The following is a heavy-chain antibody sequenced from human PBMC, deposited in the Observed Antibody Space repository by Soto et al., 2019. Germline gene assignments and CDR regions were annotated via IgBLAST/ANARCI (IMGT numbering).Heavy chain of an antibody. Sequence: EVQLVESGGGLVQPGGSLKLSCAASGFTFSGSAVHWVRQASGKGLEWVGRIRSKANNYATAYAASVQGRFTIFRDGLKNTAYLQMNSLKTEDTAVYYCTNPQVSYGMDVWGQGTTVTVSS. CDR2: IRSKANNYAT. D-gene: IGHD1-20*01. J-gene: IGHJ6*02. CDR3: TNPQVSYGMDV. V-gene: IGHV3-73*02. CDR1: GFTFSGSA.